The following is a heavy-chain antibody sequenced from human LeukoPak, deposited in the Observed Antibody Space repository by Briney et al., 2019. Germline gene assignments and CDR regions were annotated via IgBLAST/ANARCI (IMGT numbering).Heavy chain of an antibody. CDR2: INPYNGKT. CDR3: ARDREGYEWAIDY. V-gene: IGHV1-18*04. J-gene: IGHJ4*02. CDR1: GYTLSNYG. D-gene: IGHD5-12*01. Sequence: GASVKVSCKPSGYTLSNYGLSWVRQAPGQGLEWMGWINPYNGKTEYAQNYQGRVTMTTDTATNTAYMELKSLRSDDTAVYYCARDREGYEWAIDYWGQGTLVTVSS.